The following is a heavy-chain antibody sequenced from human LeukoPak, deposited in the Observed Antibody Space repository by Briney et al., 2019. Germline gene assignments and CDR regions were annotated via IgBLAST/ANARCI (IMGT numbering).Heavy chain of an antibody. CDR1: GYTFTNYG. Sequence: ASVKVSCKASGYTFTNYGLSWVRQAPGQGLEWMGWISVYNGNINYAQKLQGRVTMTTDTSTSTAYMELRSLRSDDTAVYHCARGRFSVSVAGYWGQGTLVTVSS. CDR3: ARGRFSVSVAGY. CDR2: ISVYNGNI. J-gene: IGHJ4*02. D-gene: IGHD2-21*01. V-gene: IGHV1-18*04.